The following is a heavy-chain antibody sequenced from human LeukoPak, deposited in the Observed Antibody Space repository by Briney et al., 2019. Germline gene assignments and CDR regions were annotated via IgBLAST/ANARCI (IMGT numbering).Heavy chain of an antibody. CDR2: ISYDGSNK. V-gene: IGHV3-30-3*01. D-gene: IGHD6-13*01. CDR1: GFTFSSYA. Sequence: GGSLRLSCAASGFTFSSYAMHWVRQAPGKGLEWVAVISYDGSNKYYADSVKGRFTISRDNSKNTLYLQMNSLRAEDTAVYYCARARPLAAAGLDHWGQGTLVTVPS. J-gene: IGHJ4*02. CDR3: ARARPLAAAGLDH.